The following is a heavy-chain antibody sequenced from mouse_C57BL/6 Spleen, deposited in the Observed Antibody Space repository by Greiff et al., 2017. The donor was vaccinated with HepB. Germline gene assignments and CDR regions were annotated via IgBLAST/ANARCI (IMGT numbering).Heavy chain of an antibody. CDR2: ISYDGSN. Sequence: DVQLQESGPGLVKPSQSLSLTCSVTGYSITSGYYWNWIRQFPGNKLEWMGYISYDGSNNYNPSLKNRISITRDTSKNQFFLKLNSVTTEDTATYYCARDLVSWGQGTSVTVSS. D-gene: IGHD2-2*01. J-gene: IGHJ4*01. CDR3: ARDLVS. CDR1: GYSITSGYY. V-gene: IGHV3-6*01.